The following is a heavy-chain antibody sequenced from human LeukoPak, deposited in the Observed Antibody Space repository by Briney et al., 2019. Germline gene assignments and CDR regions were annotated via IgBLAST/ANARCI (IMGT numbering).Heavy chain of an antibody. CDR2: ISSSSSYI. CDR3: ARACCSEYFGVVTPYYYYYMDV. Sequence: PGGSLRLPCAASGFTFSSYNMNWVRQAPGKGLEWVSSISSSSSYIYYADSVKGRFTISRDNAKNSLYLQMNSLRAEDTAVYYCARACCSEYFGVVTPYYYYYMDVWGKGTTVTVSS. V-gene: IGHV3-21*01. J-gene: IGHJ6*03. CDR1: GFTFSSYN. D-gene: IGHD3-3*01.